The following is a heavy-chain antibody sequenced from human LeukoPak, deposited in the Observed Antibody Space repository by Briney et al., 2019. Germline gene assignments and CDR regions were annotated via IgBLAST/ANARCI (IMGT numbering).Heavy chain of an antibody. D-gene: IGHD4-11*01. CDR2: ISGSGGST. V-gene: IGHV3-23*01. CDR1: GFTFSSYA. J-gene: IGHJ4*02. CDR3: AKILTLQATTVTTLDY. Sequence: PGGSLILSCAVSGFTFSSYAMSWVRQAPGRGLEWVSAISGSGGSTYYADSVKGRFTISRDNSKNTLSLQMNSLRAEDTAVYYCAKILTLQATTVTTLDYWGRGALVTVSS.